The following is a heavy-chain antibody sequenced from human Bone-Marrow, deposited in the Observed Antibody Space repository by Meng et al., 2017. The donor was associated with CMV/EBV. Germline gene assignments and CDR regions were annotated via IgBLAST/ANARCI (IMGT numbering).Heavy chain of an antibody. CDR2: ISSSSSYI. CDR3: AREALNFYGSGSYYHDY. Sequence: GESLKISCAASGFTFSSYSMNWVRQAPGKGLEWVSSISSSSSYIYYADSVKGRFTISRDNAKNSLYLQMNSLRAEDTALYYCAREALNFYGSGSYYHDYWGRGTLVTVSS. J-gene: IGHJ4*02. D-gene: IGHD3-10*01. V-gene: IGHV3-21*01. CDR1: GFTFSSYS.